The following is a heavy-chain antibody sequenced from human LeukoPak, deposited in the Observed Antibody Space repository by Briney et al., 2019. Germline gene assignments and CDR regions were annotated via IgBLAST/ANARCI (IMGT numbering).Heavy chain of an antibody. Sequence: SETLSLTCTVSGGSISSYYWSWIRQPPGKGLEWLGYIYYSGNTNYTPSLKSRVTISVDTSKNHFSLKLSSVTAADTAVYYCAGITYYDFWSGNRYFQHWGQGTLVTVSP. V-gene: IGHV4-59*01. CDR3: AGITYYDFWSGNRYFQH. CDR1: GGSISSYY. CDR2: IYYSGNT. D-gene: IGHD3-3*01. J-gene: IGHJ1*01.